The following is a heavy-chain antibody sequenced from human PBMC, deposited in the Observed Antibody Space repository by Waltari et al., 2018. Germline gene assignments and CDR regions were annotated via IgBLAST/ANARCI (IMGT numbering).Heavy chain of an antibody. CDR1: GFTFSSYW. J-gene: IGHJ6*02. V-gene: IGHV3-7*01. CDR3: ARELGRKYQLLYYYYYGMDV. Sequence: EVQLVESGGGLVQPGGSLRLSCAASGFTFSSYWMSWVRQAPGKGLEWVANIKEDGSVKDYVDSGKGRFTISRDNAKNSLDLQMNSLRAEDTAVYYGARELGRKYQLLYYYYYGMDVWGQGTTVTVSS. D-gene: IGHD2-2*01. CDR2: IKEDGSVK.